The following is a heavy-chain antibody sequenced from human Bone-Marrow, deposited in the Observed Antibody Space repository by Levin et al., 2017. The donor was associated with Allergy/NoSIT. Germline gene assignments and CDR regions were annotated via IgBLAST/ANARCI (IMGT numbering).Heavy chain of an antibody. CDR2: ISSSSSTI. J-gene: IGHJ3*02. Sequence: LSLTCAASGFTFSSYSMNWVRQAPGKGLEWVSYISSSSSTINYADSVKGRFTISRDNAKNSLYLQMNSLRAEDTAVYYCASEYYDSSGYYAFDIWGQGTMVTVSS. CDR1: GFTFSSYS. CDR3: ASEYYDSSGYYAFDI. D-gene: IGHD3-22*01. V-gene: IGHV3-48*01.